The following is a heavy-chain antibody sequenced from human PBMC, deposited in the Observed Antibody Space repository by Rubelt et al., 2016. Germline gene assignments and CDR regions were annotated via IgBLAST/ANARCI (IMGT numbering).Heavy chain of an antibody. Sequence: EVQLLESGGGLVQTGGSLTLSCAASGFTFSSYDMYWVRQITGRGLEWVSAIGTAGDPYYPGSVKGRFTISRENAKNSLYLQMNSLRVEDTAVYYCARDHGYYGMDVWGPGTTVTVSS. CDR2: IGTAGDP. V-gene: IGHV3-13*05. CDR3: ARDHGYYGMDV. CDR1: GFTFSSYD. D-gene: IGHD4-17*01. J-gene: IGHJ6*02.